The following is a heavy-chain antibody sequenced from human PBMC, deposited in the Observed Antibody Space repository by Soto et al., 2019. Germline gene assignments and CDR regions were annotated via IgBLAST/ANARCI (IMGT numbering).Heavy chain of an antibody. Sequence: PSETLSLTCTVSGGSISSYDWSWIRQPPWKGMEWIGYIYYSGSTNYNPSLKSRVTISVDTSKNQFSLKLSSVTAADTAVYYCAGTVKRGSSRRASWFDPWGQGTQVTVSS. CDR2: IYYSGST. CDR1: GGSISSYD. J-gene: IGHJ5*02. CDR3: AGTVKRGSSRRASWFDP. D-gene: IGHD2-2*01. V-gene: IGHV4-59*08.